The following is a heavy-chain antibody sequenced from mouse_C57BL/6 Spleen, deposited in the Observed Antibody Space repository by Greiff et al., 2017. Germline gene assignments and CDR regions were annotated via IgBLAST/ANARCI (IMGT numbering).Heavy chain of an antibody. Sequence: QVQLQQPGAELVRPGSSVKLSCTASGYTFTSYWMHWVKQRPIQGLEWIGNIDPSDSETHYNQKFKDKATLTVDKSSSTAYMQLSSLTSEDSAVYYCARARSSHGGWGQGTTLTVAS. CDR2: IDPSDSET. V-gene: IGHV1-52*01. J-gene: IGHJ2*01. CDR3: ARARSSHGG. CDR1: GYTFTSYW.